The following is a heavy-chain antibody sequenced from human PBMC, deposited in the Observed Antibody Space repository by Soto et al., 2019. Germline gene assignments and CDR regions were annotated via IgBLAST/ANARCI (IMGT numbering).Heavy chain of an antibody. CDR3: SRAIYSWTKSYYDILTGYLGAFDI. CDR1: GYSFTSYW. J-gene: IGHJ3*02. Sequence: GESLKISCKGSGYSFTSYWIGWVRQMPGKGLEWMGVIYPGDSDTRYSPSFQGQVTISADKSISTAYLQWSSLKASDTAMYYCSRAIYSWTKSYYDILTGYLGAFDIWGKGTMVTVSS. D-gene: IGHD3-9*01. V-gene: IGHV5-51*01. CDR2: IYPGDSDT.